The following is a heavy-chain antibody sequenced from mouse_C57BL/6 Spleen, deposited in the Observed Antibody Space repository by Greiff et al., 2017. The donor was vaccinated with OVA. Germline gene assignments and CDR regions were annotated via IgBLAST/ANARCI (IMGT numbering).Heavy chain of an antibody. CDR3: ASVPSSPYWYFDV. J-gene: IGHJ1*03. V-gene: IGHV1-69*01. CDR1: GYTFTSYW. D-gene: IGHD1-1*01. Sequence: QVQLQQPGAELVMPGASVKLSCKASGYTFTSYWMHWVKQRPGQGLEWIGEIDPSDSYTNYNQKFKGKSTLTVDKSSSTAYMQLSSLTSEDSAVYYCASVPSSPYWYFDVWGTGTTVTVSS. CDR2: IDPSDSYT.